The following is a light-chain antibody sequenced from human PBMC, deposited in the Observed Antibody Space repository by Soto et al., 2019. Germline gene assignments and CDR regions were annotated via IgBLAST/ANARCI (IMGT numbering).Light chain of an antibody. J-gene: IGKJ1*01. V-gene: IGKV1-17*01. CDR2: NVF. Sequence: DIPMTQSPSSLSASVGDRVTITCRASQGIRNDLLGWYQQKPGKAPKFLIYNVFSLQSGVPSRFSGSGSGTEFTLTISSLQPEDFATYYCLQHDTYPLTFGQGTKVEVK. CDR3: LQHDTYPLT. CDR1: QGIRND.